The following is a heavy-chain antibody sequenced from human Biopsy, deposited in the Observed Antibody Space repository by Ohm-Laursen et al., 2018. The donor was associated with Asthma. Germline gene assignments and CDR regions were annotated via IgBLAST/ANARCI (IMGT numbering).Heavy chain of an antibody. D-gene: IGHD2-2*01. Sequence: SSVKVSCKSLGGTFNTYVIGWVRQAPGQGLERMGGINSVFGTTTYPQKFQDRVTITADDSTSTVYMELSSLRSEDTAVYYCARKAGSCISRTCYSLDSWGQGTLVTVSS. J-gene: IGHJ4*02. CDR3: ARKAGSCISRTCYSLDS. CDR1: GGTFNTYV. CDR2: INSVFGTT. V-gene: IGHV1-69*01.